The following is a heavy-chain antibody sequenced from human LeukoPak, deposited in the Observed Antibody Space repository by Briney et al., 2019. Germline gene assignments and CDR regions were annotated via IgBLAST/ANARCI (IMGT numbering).Heavy chain of an antibody. J-gene: IGHJ4*02. CDR3: ARNLIPEQLVLNF. D-gene: IGHD6-13*01. Sequence: SETLSLTCTVSGGSIRNKYWSWIRQPPGKGLEWIGYIYYTGSTNYNPSLKSRVTMSVDTSKNQFSLNLKSVTPEDTAVYYCARNLIPEQLVLNFWGQGTLVTVSS. CDR1: GGSIRNKY. CDR2: IYYTGST. V-gene: IGHV4-59*01.